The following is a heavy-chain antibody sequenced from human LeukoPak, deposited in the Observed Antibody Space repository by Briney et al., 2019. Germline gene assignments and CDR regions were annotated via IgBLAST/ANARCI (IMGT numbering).Heavy chain of an antibody. D-gene: IGHD3-22*01. CDR2: IIPIFGIA. Sequence: ASVKVSCKASGGTFSSYAISWVRQAPGQELEWMGRIIPIFGIANYAQKFQGRVTITADKSTSTAYMELSSLRSEDTAVYYCAREGDYDSSGYYFDYWGQGTLVTVSS. V-gene: IGHV1-69*04. J-gene: IGHJ4*02. CDR1: GGTFSSYA. CDR3: AREGDYDSSGYYFDY.